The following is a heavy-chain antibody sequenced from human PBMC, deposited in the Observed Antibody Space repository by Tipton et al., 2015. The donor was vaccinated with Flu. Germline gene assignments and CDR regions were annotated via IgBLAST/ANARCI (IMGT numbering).Heavy chain of an antibody. CDR2: IYHSDNT. V-gene: IGHV4-38-2*01. D-gene: IGHD4-11*01. CDR3: ARLHSFYFYMDV. CDR1: GYSISSGYY. J-gene: IGHJ6*03. Sequence: GLVKPSETLSLTCAVSGYSISSGYYWGWIRQPPGKGLEWIGSIYHSDNTYYNPSLKSRVTISVDTSKNQFSLKLSSVTAADTAVYYCARLHSFYFYMDVWGKGTTVTVSS.